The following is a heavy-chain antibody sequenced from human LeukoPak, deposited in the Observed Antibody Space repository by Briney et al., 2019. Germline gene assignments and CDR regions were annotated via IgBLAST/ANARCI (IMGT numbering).Heavy chain of an antibody. CDR1: GYTFTSYG. V-gene: IGHV1-8*03. CDR3: ARLVPEWWRLLVWNWFDP. J-gene: IGHJ5*02. D-gene: IGHD2-15*01. Sequence: ASVKVSCKASGYTFTSYGINWVRQATGQGLEWMGWMNPNSGNTGYAQKFQGRVTITRNTSISTAYMELSSLRSEDTAVYYCARLVPEWWRLLVWNWFDPWGQGTLVTVSS. CDR2: MNPNSGNT.